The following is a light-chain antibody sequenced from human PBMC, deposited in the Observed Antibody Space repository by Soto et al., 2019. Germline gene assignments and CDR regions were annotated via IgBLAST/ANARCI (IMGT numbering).Light chain of an antibody. Sequence: DTHVNTSPSPLSGSVGDRVTITCRASQTISSWLAWYQQKPGKAPKLLIYKASTLKSGVPSRFSGSGSGTEFTLTISSLEPDDFAAYYCHQRNSYSGAFGQGTKVDIK. J-gene: IGKJ1*01. CDR1: QTISSW. CDR3: HQRNSYSGA. V-gene: IGKV1-5*03. CDR2: KAS.